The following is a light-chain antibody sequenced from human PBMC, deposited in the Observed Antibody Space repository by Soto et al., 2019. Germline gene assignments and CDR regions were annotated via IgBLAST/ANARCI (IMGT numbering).Light chain of an antibody. V-gene: IGLV2-8*01. CDR3: SSYAGSNKVV. J-gene: IGLJ2*01. CDR2: EVS. CDR1: SSDVGGYNY. Sequence: QSALTQPPSASGSPGQSVTISCTGTSSDVGGYNYVSWYQQHPGKAPKLMIYEVSKRPSGVPYRFAGSKSGNTASLTVSGLQAEDEADYYCSSYAGSNKVVFGGGTKLTVL.